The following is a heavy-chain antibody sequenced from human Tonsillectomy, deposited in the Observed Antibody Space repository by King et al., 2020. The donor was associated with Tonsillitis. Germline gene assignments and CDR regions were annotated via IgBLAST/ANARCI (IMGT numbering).Heavy chain of an antibody. CDR3: VTFQWLACWA. V-gene: IGHV4-59*01. Sequence: QLQESGPGLVKPSETLSLTCTVSGDSLSSYYWGWIRQPPGKGLEWIGYIYYSGTTSYNPSLKSRVTISVDTSNNQFSLKLSSVTAADTAVYYCVTFQWLACWAWGQGTLVTVSS. D-gene: IGHD5-12*01. J-gene: IGHJ5*02. CDR1: GDSLSSYY. CDR2: IYYSGTT.